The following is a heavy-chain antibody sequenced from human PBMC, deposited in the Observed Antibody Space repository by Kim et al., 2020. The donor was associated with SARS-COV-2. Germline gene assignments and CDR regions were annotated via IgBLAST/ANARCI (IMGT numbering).Heavy chain of an antibody. CDR3: VGAGKYSS. CDR2: VKPDGSEN. J-gene: IGHJ4*02. CDR1: AFTFSSYG. Sequence: GGSLRLSCAASAFTFSSYGVFWVRQAPGKGLEWVANVKPDGSENYYVDSVKGRFTISRDNAKSSLYLQMSSLRAEDTAVYYCVGAGKYSSWCPGTLVLVSS. D-gene: IGHD2-21*01. V-gene: IGHV3-7*01.